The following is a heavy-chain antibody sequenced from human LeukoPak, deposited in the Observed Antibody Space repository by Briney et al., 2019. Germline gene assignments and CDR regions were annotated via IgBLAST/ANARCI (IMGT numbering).Heavy chain of an antibody. CDR2: VNHSGDT. CDR3: ARQRDYSSSALGGFDP. D-gene: IGHD6-6*01. J-gene: IGHJ5*02. Sequence: NPSETLSLTCTVSGGSISSSSYYWGWIRQPPGKGLEWIGEVNHSGDTNYNPSLKSQVTISIDTSKNQFSLKMTSVTAADTAVYYCARQRDYSSSALGGFDPWGQGNGVTVSS. CDR1: GGSISSSSYY. V-gene: IGHV4-39*01.